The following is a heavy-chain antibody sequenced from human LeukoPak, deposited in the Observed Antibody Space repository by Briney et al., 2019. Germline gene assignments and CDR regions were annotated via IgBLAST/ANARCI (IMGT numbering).Heavy chain of an antibody. D-gene: IGHD2-8*01. Sequence: SETLSLTCAVSGDSLSSDRWWSWVRRPPGKGLEWIGEIYHSGRTNYNPSLKSRVTISVDKSKNQFSLNLNSVTAADTAVYYCTSNGLYCLDYWGQGTLVTVSS. CDR1: GDSLSSDRW. J-gene: IGHJ4*02. CDR2: IYHSGRT. V-gene: IGHV4-4*02. CDR3: TSNGLYCLDY.